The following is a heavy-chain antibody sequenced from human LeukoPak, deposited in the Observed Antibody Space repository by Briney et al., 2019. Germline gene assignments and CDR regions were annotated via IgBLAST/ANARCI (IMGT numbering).Heavy chain of an antibody. CDR2: INHSGST. V-gene: IGHV4-34*01. Sequence: SETLSLTCAVYGGSFSGYYWSWIRQPPGKGLEWIGEINHSGSTNYNPSLKSRVTISVDTSKNQFSLKLSSVTAADTAVYYCASRENSSSRNYFDYWGQGTLVTVSS. CDR1: GGSFSGYY. D-gene: IGHD6-13*01. J-gene: IGHJ4*02. CDR3: ASRENSSSRNYFDY.